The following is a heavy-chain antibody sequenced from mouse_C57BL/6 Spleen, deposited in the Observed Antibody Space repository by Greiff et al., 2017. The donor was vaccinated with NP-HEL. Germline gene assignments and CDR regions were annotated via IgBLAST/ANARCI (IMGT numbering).Heavy chain of an antibody. CDR3: HYYDYDGGYYFDY. D-gene: IGHD2-4*01. J-gene: IGHJ2*01. V-gene: IGHV1-15*01. Sequence: VQLQQSGAELVRPGASVTLSCKASGYTFTDYEMHWVKQTPVHGLEWIGAIDPETGGTAYNQKFKGKAILTADKSSSTAYMELRSLTSEDSAVYYCHYYDYDGGYYFDYWGQGTTLTVSS. CDR1: GYTFTDYE. CDR2: IDPETGGT.